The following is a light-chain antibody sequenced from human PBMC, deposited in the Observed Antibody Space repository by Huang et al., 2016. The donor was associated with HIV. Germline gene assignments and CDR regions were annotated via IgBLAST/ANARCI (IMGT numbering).Light chain of an antibody. Sequence: EIVLTQSPGTLSLSPGERATLSCRASQSVINNFLAWYQQRTGQAPRLLIYGESNRATGIPDRFSGSGSGTDFTLTISSLEPEDFAVYYCQQFGSSPPVTFGQGTRLEIK. CDR3: QQFGSSPPVT. V-gene: IGKV3-20*01. CDR1: QSVINNF. J-gene: IGKJ5*01. CDR2: GES.